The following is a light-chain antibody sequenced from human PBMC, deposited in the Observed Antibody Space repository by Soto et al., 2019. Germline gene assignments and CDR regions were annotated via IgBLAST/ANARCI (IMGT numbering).Light chain of an antibody. CDR2: EVS. J-gene: IGLJ1*01. CDR1: SSDVGGYNF. V-gene: IGLV2-14*01. Sequence: QSALTQPASVSGSPGQSITISCTGTSSDVGGYNFVPWFQHHPGKAPKLMIFEVSNRPSGISNRFSGSKSGNTASLTISGLQAEDEADYYCTSYTSSTTPFYVFGTGTKLTVL. CDR3: TSYTSSTTPFYV.